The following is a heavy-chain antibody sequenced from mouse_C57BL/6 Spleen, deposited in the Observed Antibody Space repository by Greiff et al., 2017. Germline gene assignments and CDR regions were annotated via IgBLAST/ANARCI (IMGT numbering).Heavy chain of an antibody. J-gene: IGHJ4*01. D-gene: IGHD1-1*01. V-gene: IGHV14-3*01. Sequence: VQLQQSVAELVRPGASVKLSCTASGFNIKNTYMHWVKQRPEQGLEWIGRIDPANGNTKYAPKFQGKATITADTSSNTAYLQLSSLTSEDTAIYYCASLSITTVVATDYWGQGTSVTVSS. CDR1: GFNIKNTY. CDR2: IDPANGNT. CDR3: ASLSITTVVATDY.